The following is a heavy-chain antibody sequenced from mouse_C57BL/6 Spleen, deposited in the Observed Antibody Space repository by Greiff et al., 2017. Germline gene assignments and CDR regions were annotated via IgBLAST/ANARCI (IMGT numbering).Heavy chain of an antibody. V-gene: IGHV1-69*01. J-gene: IGHJ3*01. CDR1: GYTFTSYW. Sequence: QVQLQQSGAELVMPGASVKLSCKASGYTFTSYWMHWVKQRPGQGLEWIGEIDPSDSYTNYNQKFKGKSTLTVDKSSSTAYMQLSSLTSEDSAVYYCARPYGSRGAWFAYWGQGTLVTVSA. CDR2: IDPSDSYT. D-gene: IGHD1-1*01. CDR3: ARPYGSRGAWFAY.